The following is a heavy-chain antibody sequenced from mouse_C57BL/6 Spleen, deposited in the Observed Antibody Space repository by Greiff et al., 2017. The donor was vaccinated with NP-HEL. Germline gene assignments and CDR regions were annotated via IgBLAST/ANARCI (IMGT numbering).Heavy chain of an antibody. Sequence: LQESGAELVKPGASVKISCKASGYAFSSYWMNWVKQRPGKGLEWIGQIYPGDGDTNYNGKFKGKATLTADKSSSTAYMQLSSLTSEDSAVYFCARSYYYGSRGYFDYWGQGTTLTVSS. CDR2: IYPGDGDT. D-gene: IGHD1-1*01. CDR3: ARSYYYGSRGYFDY. J-gene: IGHJ2*01. CDR1: GYAFSSYW. V-gene: IGHV1-80*01.